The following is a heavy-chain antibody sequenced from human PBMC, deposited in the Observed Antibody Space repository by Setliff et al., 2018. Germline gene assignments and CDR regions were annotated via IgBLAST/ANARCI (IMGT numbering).Heavy chain of an antibody. V-gene: IGHV5-51*01. Sequence: ESLKISCKGSGFSFTGFWIGWVRQMPGKGLEWMGLIYAGDSDTRYNPSFQGRVTMSADKSISTAYLQWSSLKASDTAIYYCARQKSTGSGNNWFDPWGQGTLVTVSS. CDR3: ARQKSTGSGNNWFDP. D-gene: IGHD3-10*01. CDR1: GFSFTGFW. J-gene: IGHJ5*02. CDR2: IYAGDSDT.